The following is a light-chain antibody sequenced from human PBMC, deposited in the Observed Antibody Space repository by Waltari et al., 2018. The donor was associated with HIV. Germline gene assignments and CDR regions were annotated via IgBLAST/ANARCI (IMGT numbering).Light chain of an antibody. J-gene: IGKJ4*01. CDR3: MQALQTRRT. V-gene: IGKV2-28*01. Sequence: DIVMTQSPLSLPVTPGEPASISCRSSQSLLHSNGYNYLDWYLQKPGQSPQLLIYLGSNRASGVPDRFSGSGSGTDFTLKISRVEAEDVGVYYRMQALQTRRTFGGGTKVEIK. CDR2: LGS. CDR1: QSLLHSNGYNY.